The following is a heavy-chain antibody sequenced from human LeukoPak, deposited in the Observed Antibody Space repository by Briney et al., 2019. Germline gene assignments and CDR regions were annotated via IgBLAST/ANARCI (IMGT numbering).Heavy chain of an antibody. D-gene: IGHD3-22*01. Sequence: GGSLRLSCAASGFTFSSYGMSWVRQAPGKGLQWVLVIIGSGSSTYYADSVKGRFTISRDNARNTLYLQMNSLRAEDTAVYYCARWYYYETSGLYYGSFDNWGQGTLVTVSS. V-gene: IGHV3-23*01. CDR2: IIGSGSST. J-gene: IGHJ5*02. CDR3: ARWYYYETSGLYYGSFDN. CDR1: GFTFSSYG.